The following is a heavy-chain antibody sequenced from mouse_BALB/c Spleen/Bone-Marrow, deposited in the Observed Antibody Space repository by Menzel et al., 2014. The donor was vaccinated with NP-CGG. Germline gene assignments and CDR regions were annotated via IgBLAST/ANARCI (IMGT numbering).Heavy chain of an antibody. CDR2: IDPANGNT. Sequence: VQLQQSGAELVKPWASVKLSCTASGFNIKDTYMHWVKQRPEQGLEWIGRIDPANGNTKYDPKFQGKATITADTSSNTAYLQLSSLTSEDTAVYYCARVKLWSYAMDYWGQGTSVTVSS. CDR3: ARVKLWSYAMDY. CDR1: GFNIKDTY. D-gene: IGHD1-1*02. J-gene: IGHJ4*01. V-gene: IGHV14-3*02.